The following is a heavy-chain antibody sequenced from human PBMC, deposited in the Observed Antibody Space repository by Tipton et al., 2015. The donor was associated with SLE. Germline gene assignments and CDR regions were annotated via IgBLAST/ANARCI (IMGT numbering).Heavy chain of an antibody. Sequence: QLVQSGGGLVQPGGSLRVSCVVSGFTFSSYWMSWVRQAPGKGLEWVANIKQDGSEKYYVDSVKGRFTISRDNAKNSLYLQMNSLRAEDTAVYYCARGFTYYDFWSGYDYYYYGMDVWGQGTTVTVAS. D-gene: IGHD3-3*01. V-gene: IGHV3-7*01. CDR2: IKQDGSEK. CDR3: ARGFTYYDFWSGYDYYYYGMDV. J-gene: IGHJ6*02. CDR1: GFTFSSYW.